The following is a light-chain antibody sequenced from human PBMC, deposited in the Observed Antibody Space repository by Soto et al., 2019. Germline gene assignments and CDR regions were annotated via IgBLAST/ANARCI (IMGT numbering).Light chain of an antibody. CDR1: QSVTSY. Sequence: EVVLTQSPATLSLSPGEGATLSCRASQSVTSYLAWYQEKSGQAPRLLIYDVSKRATGIPARFSGSGSGTDFNLNIASLEPEDSAVYYCQQRSNWPPTFGQGTRLEI. CDR2: DVS. J-gene: IGKJ5*01. V-gene: IGKV3-11*01. CDR3: QQRSNWPPT.